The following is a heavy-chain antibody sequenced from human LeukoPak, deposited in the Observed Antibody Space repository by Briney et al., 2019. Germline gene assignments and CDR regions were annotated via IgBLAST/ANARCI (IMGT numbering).Heavy chain of an antibody. CDR3: ARVGDCSSTSCHNWFDP. D-gene: IGHD2-2*01. CDR2: INHSGST. CDR1: GGSFSGYY. J-gene: IGHJ5*02. V-gene: IGHV4-34*01. Sequence: SETLSLTCAVYGGSFSGYYWSWIRQPPGKGLEWIGEINHSGSTNYNPSLKSRVTISVDTSKNQFSLKQSSVTAADTAVYYCARVGDCSSTSCHNWFDPWGQGTLVTVSS.